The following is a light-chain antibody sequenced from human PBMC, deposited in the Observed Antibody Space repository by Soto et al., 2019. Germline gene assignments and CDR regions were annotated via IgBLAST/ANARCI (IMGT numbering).Light chain of an antibody. Sequence: DIVMTQSPDSLAVSLGERATINCKSSQSVLYSSNNKNYLAWYQQKPGHPPKVLIYWASTRESRVPDRFSGSGSGTDFTLTISSLQAEDVAVYYCQQYYSSPLTFGGGTKVEIK. V-gene: IGKV4-1*01. J-gene: IGKJ4*01. CDR1: QSVLYSSNNKNY. CDR3: QQYYSSPLT. CDR2: WAS.